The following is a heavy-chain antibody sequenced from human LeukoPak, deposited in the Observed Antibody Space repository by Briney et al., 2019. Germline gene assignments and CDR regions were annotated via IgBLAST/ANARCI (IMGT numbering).Heavy chain of an antibody. D-gene: IGHD3-16*01. CDR2: ISSSSYI. V-gene: IGHV3-21*01. CDR1: GFNFSSYS. CDR3: AKEGAEFRGYLDV. Sequence: GGSLRLSCAASGFNFSSYSMNWVRQAPGKGLEWVSSISSSSYIYYADSVKGRFTISRDNAKNSLYLQMNSLRAEDTAVYYCAKEGAEFRGYLDVWGKGTTVTVSS. J-gene: IGHJ6*03.